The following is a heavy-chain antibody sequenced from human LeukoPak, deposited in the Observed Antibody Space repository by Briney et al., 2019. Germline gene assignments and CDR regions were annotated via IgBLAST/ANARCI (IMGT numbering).Heavy chain of an antibody. Sequence: PGGSLRLSCAASGFIFNTFWMTWVRQAPGKGLEWLAKIKEDGSEKYYVDSVKGRFTISRDNAKNSLYLQMNSLRAEDTAIYYCARILTYGMDYWGQGTLVTVSS. CDR3: ARILTYGMDY. CDR1: GFIFNTFW. J-gene: IGHJ4*02. D-gene: IGHD4-17*01. V-gene: IGHV3-7*05. CDR2: IKEDGSEK.